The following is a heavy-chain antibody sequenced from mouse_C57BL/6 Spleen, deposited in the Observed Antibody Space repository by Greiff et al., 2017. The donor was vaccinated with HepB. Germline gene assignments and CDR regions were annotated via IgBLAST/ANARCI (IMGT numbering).Heavy chain of an antibody. J-gene: IGHJ4*01. V-gene: IGHV5-12*01. D-gene: IGHD1-1*01. CDR2: ISNGGGST. Sequence: EVMLFESGGGLVQPGGSLKLSCAASGFTFSDYYMYWVRQTPEKRLEWVAYISNGGGSTYYPDTVKGRFTISRDNAKNTLYLQMSRLKSEDTAMYYCARGPLLWGQGTSVTVSS. CDR3: ARGPLL. CDR1: GFTFSDYY.